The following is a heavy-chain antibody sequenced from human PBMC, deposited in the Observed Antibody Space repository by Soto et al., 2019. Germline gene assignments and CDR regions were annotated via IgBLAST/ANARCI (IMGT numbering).Heavy chain of an antibody. CDR3: ARRAGVATIPAQYYYYYGMDV. Sequence: SVKVSCKASGGTFSSYAISWVRQAPGQGLEWMGGIIPIFGTANYAQKFQGRVTITADESTSTAYMELSSLRSEDTAVYYCARRAGVATIPAQYYYYYGMDVWGQGTTVTVSS. V-gene: IGHV1-69*13. J-gene: IGHJ6*02. CDR2: IIPIFGTA. D-gene: IGHD5-12*01. CDR1: GGTFSSYA.